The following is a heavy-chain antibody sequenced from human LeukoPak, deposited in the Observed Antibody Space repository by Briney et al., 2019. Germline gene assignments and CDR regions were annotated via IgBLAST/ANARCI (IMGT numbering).Heavy chain of an antibody. J-gene: IGHJ6*04. CDR1: GGTFSSYA. CDR3: ARGYYYGSGREDGMDV. CDR2: IIPIFGTA. D-gene: IGHD3-10*01. Sequence: SVKVSCKASGGTFSSYAISWVRQAPGQGLEWMGGIIPIFGTANYAQKFQGRVTITADKPTSTAYMELSSLRSEDTAVYYCARGYYYGSGREDGMDVWGKGTTVTVSS. V-gene: IGHV1-69*06.